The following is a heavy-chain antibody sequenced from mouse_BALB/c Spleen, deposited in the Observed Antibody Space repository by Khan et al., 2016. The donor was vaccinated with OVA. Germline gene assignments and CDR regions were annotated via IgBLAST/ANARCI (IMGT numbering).Heavy chain of an antibody. D-gene: IGHD2-14*01. CDR2: IWGGGDT. Sequence: QVQLKESGPGLVAPSQSLSITCTVSGFSLSRYNIHWVRQPPGKGLEWLGMIWGGGDTDYNSTLKSRLSIIKDKSKSQVFLNMNILQSDDPSMYYCARSYYRCDGYYAKDCWGQGTSVTVSS. J-gene: IGHJ4*01. CDR1: GFSLSRYN. V-gene: IGHV2-6-4*01. CDR3: ARSYYRCDGYYAKDC.